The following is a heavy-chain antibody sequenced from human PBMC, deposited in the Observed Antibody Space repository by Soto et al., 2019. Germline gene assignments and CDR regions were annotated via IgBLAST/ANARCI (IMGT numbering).Heavy chain of an antibody. CDR3: ARDFRGYFDY. CDR2: IWYDGSNK. Sequence: QVQLVESGGGVVQPGRSLRLSCAASGFTFSSYGMHWVRQAPGKGLEWVAVIWYDGSNKYYADPVKGRFTISRDNSKNTLYLQMNSLRAEDTAVYYCARDFRGYFDYWGQGTLVTVSS. J-gene: IGHJ4*02. V-gene: IGHV3-33*01. CDR1: GFTFSSYG.